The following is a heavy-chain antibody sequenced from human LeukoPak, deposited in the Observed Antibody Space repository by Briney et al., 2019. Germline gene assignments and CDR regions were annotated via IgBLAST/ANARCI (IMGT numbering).Heavy chain of an antibody. Sequence: ASVKVSCKASGYTFTGYYMHWVRQAPGQGLEWMGWINPNSGGTNYAQKFQGRVTMTGDTSISTAYMELSRLRSDDTAVYYCARTYGDYVALDYYYYGMDVWGQGTTVTVSS. D-gene: IGHD4-17*01. CDR2: INPNSGGT. CDR3: ARTYGDYVALDYYYYGMDV. CDR1: GYTFTGYY. V-gene: IGHV1-2*02. J-gene: IGHJ6*02.